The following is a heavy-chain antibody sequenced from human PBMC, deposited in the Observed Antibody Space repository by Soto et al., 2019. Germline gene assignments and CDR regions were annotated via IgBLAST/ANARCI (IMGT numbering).Heavy chain of an antibody. CDR1: RFSFSDYG. CDR3: AKDRAGATPGKDYNYFYGLDV. Sequence: QVQLVESGGGVVQPGGSLRLSCAASRFSFSDYGMHWVRQAPGKGLEWMVVMSYDGSNKYYADSVKGRFTISRDNSKNTLYLQRNSLTPEDTAVYYWAKDRAGATPGKDYNYFYGLDVWGQGTTVTVSS. V-gene: IGHV3-30*18. D-gene: IGHD1-1*01. CDR2: MSYDGSNK. J-gene: IGHJ6*02.